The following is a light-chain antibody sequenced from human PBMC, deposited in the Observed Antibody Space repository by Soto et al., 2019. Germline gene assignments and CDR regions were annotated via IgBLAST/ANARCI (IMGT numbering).Light chain of an antibody. V-gene: IGKV3-20*01. J-gene: IGKJ4*01. CDR2: GAS. Sequence: EIVLTQSPGTLSLSPGERATLSCRASQSVSSSYLAWYQQKPGQAPRLLIYGASSRATGIPDMFSGSGSGTDFTLTSSRLEPEDFAVYYCHQYDSSPLTFGGGTKVEIK. CDR3: HQYDSSPLT. CDR1: QSVSSSY.